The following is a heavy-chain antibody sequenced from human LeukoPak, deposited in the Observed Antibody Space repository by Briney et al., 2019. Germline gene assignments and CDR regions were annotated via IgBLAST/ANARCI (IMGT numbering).Heavy chain of an antibody. J-gene: IGHJ4*02. CDR1: GYTFTDNG. Sequence: ASVKVSCKASGYTFTDNGISWVRQAPGEGLEWMGWISANSGKTNYAQRFQGRVTMTRETSSSTVYVELRSLGSDDTAVYFCARDKNYRFDYWGQGTLVSVTS. V-gene: IGHV1-18*01. CDR2: ISANSGKT. CDR3: ARDKNYRFDY. D-gene: IGHD3-16*02.